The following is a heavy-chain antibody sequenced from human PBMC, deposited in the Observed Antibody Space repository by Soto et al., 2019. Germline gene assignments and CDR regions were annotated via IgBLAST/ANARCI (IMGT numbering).Heavy chain of an antibody. CDR1: GGSFSGYY. D-gene: IGHD3-10*01. Sequence: PSETLSLTCAVYGGSFSGYYWSWIRQPPGKGLEWIGEINHSGSTNYNPSLKSRVTISVDTSKNQFSLKLSSVTAADTAVYYCARGRGLLLWFGELHNWFDPWGQGTLVTV. CDR3: ARGRGLLLWFGELHNWFDP. CDR2: INHSGST. V-gene: IGHV4-34*01. J-gene: IGHJ5*02.